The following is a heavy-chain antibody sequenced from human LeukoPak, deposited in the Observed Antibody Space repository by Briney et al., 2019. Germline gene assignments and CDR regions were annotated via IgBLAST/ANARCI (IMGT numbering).Heavy chain of an antibody. D-gene: IGHD6-6*01. CDR3: ARMSSTEIYYFYYMDV. CDR1: GFTFSSYA. J-gene: IGHJ6*03. V-gene: IGHV3-23*01. CDR2: ISNSGVST. Sequence: GGSLRLSCEASGFTFSSYAMNWVRQAPGKGLEWVSAISNSGVSTYYADSVKGRFTISRDNSKNTLYLQVDSLRAEDTAVYYCARMSSTEIYYFYYMDVWGKGTTVTVSS.